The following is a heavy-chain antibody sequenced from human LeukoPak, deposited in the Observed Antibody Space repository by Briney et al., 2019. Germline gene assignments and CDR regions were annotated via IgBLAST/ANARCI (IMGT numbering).Heavy chain of an antibody. CDR3: AKAARYDSSGYYSY. CDR1: GFTFDDYA. V-gene: IGHV3-9*01. Sequence: QPGGSLRLSCAASGFTFDDYAMHWVRQAPGKGLEWVSGISWNSGSIGYADSVKGRFTISRDNAKNSLYLQMNSLRAEDTALYYCAKAARYDSSGYYSYWGQGTLVTVSS. CDR2: ISWNSGSI. D-gene: IGHD3-22*01. J-gene: IGHJ4*02.